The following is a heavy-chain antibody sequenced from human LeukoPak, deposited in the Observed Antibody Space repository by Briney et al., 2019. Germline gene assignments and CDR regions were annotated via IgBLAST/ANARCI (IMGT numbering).Heavy chain of an antibody. V-gene: IGHV3-21*01. J-gene: IGHJ3*02. CDR3: ARGLGPDDAFDI. Sequence: GGSLRLSCAASGFTFSSYSMTWVRQAPGKGLEWVLSISSSSSYIYYADSVKGRFTISRDNAKNSLYLQMNSLRAEDTAVYYCARGLGPDDAFDIWGQGTMVTVSS. CDR1: GFTFSSYS. D-gene: IGHD5-12*01. CDR2: ISSSSSYI.